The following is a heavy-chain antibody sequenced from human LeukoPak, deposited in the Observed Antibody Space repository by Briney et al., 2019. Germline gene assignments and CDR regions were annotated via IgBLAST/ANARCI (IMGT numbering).Heavy chain of an antibody. CDR3: ARDRVSSGWGAFYY. CDR1: GGSISSYY. D-gene: IGHD6-19*01. J-gene: IGHJ4*02. V-gene: IGHV4-59*01. Sequence: KPSETLSLTCTVSGGSISSYYWSWIRQPPGKGLEWIGYIYYSGSTNYNPSLKSRVTISVDTSKNQFSLKLSSVTAADTAVYYCARDRVSSGWGAFYYWGQGTLVTVSS. CDR2: IYYSGST.